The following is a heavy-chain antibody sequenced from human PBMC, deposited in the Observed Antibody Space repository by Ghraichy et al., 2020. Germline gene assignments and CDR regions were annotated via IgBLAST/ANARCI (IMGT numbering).Heavy chain of an antibody. CDR3: ARFRPFDY. CDR2: IKTDGSET. Sequence: GESLNISCAASGFTFSNYWMSWVRQAPGKGLDWVANIKTDGSETYYADSVKGRFTIFRDNAKNALYLQMNSLRAEDTAVYYCARFRPFDYWGQGTLVPVSS. CDR1: GFTFSNYW. V-gene: IGHV3-7*01. J-gene: IGHJ4*02.